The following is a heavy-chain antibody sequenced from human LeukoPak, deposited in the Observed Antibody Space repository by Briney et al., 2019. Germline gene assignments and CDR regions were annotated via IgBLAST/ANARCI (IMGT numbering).Heavy chain of an antibody. D-gene: IGHD6-13*01. Sequence: SETLSLTCTVSGGSISSGSYYWSWIRQPAGKELEWIGRIYTSGSTNYNPSLKSRVTISVDTSKNQFSLKLSSVTAADTAVYYCARGPGYSSSWSEYFQHWGQGTLVTVSS. V-gene: IGHV4-61*02. CDR3: ARGPGYSSSWSEYFQH. CDR2: IYTSGST. J-gene: IGHJ1*01. CDR1: GGSISSGSYY.